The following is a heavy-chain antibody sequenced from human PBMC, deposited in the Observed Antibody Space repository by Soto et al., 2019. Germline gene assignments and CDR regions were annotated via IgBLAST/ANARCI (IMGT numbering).Heavy chain of an antibody. J-gene: IGHJ6*02. V-gene: IGHV4-30-4*01. CDR3: ASDFRTPSGGMDV. Sequence: QVQLQESGPGLVKPSQTLSLTCTVSGGSISGGDYHWTWIRQTPGKGLEWIGAIYYSASTYYNPSLVSRISMSIDTSKNQFSLKLTSVTATDTAVYYCASDFRTPSGGMDVWGQGTTVTVSS. CDR2: IYYSAST. CDR1: GGSISGGDYH.